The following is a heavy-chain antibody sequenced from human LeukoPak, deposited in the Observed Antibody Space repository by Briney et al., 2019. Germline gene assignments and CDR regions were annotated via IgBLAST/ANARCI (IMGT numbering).Heavy chain of an antibody. CDR2: IYSAST. CDR3: ARGRTSGGYPHFDS. Sequence: ASETLSLTCTVSGGSIDSYYWTWIRQPPGKGLECIAYIYSASTNYNPSLKSRATITVDTSRNQFSLKLRSVTAADMAVYYCARGRTSGGYPHFDSWGQGIQVTVSS. D-gene: IGHD6-19*01. J-gene: IGHJ4*02. CDR1: GGSIDSYY. V-gene: IGHV4-59*01.